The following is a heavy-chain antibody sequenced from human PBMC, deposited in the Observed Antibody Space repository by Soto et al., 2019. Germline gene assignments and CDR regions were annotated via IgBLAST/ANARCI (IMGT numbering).Heavy chain of an antibody. Sequence: QVQLVESGGGVVQPGRSLRLSCAASGFTFSSYGMHWVRQAPGKGLEWVAVISYDGSNKYYADSVKGRFTISRDNSKNTLYLQMNSLRAEDTAVYYCAKDLDVIAVAGPLDYWGQGTLVTVSS. V-gene: IGHV3-30*18. CDR1: GFTFSSYG. CDR2: ISYDGSNK. CDR3: AKDLDVIAVAGPLDY. J-gene: IGHJ4*02. D-gene: IGHD6-19*01.